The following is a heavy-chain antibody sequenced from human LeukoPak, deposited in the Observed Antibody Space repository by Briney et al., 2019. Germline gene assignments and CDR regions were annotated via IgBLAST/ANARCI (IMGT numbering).Heavy chain of an antibody. D-gene: IGHD2-2*01. CDR3: AKEGGLGYCSTTSCAFAH. Sequence: PGGSLRLSCAGSGFSVSDNYMTWVRQAPGKGPEGVSVTYSGGTTYYADSVEGRFTISRDSAKNTLYLQMNSLRTEDTAVYYCAKEGGLGYCSTTSCAFAHWGRGTLVTVSS. CDR2: TYSGGTT. J-gene: IGHJ4*02. CDR1: GFSVSDNY. V-gene: IGHV3-53*01.